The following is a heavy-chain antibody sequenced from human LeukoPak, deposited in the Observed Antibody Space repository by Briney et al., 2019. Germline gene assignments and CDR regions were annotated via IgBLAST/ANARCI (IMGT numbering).Heavy chain of an antibody. CDR2: ISYDGSNK. J-gene: IGHJ3*02. V-gene: IGHV3-30-3*01. D-gene: IGHD4-23*01. Sequence: PGGSLRLSCAASGFTFSSYAMHWVRQAPGKGLEWVAVISYDGSNKYYADSVKGRFTISRDNSKNTLYLQMNSLRAEDTAVYYCARDIDYGGPFDAFDIWGQGTMVTVSS. CDR3: ARDIDYGGPFDAFDI. CDR1: GFTFSSYA.